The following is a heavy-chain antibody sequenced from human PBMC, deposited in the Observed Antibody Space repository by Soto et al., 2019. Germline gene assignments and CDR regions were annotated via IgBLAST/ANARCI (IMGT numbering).Heavy chain of an antibody. J-gene: IGHJ6*02. CDR2: INPNSGGT. V-gene: IGHV1-2*02. CDR1: GYTFTDYY. CDR3: ARDQSPSSGWPGMDV. D-gene: IGHD6-19*01. Sequence: ASVKVSCKASGYTFTDYYMHWVRQAPGQGLEGMGWINPNSGGTNYAQKFQGRVTMTRDTSISTAYMELNSLRSDDTAVYYCARDQSPSSGWPGMDVWGQGTTVTVSS.